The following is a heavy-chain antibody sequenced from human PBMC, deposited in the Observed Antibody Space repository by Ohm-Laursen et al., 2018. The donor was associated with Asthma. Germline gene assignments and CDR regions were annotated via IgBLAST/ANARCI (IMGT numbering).Heavy chain of an antibody. CDR3: AKTYGFLEWLANFDY. CDR2: IWYGGSNK. J-gene: IGHJ4*02. V-gene: IGHV3-33*06. CDR1: GFTFTSYD. D-gene: IGHD3-3*01. Sequence: SSLRLSCAASGFTFTSYDMYWVRQAPGKGLEFVAVIWYGGSNKYYADSVKGRFTISRDIAKNTLYLEMNSLRAEDTAVYYCAKTYGFLEWLANFDYWGQGTLVTVSS.